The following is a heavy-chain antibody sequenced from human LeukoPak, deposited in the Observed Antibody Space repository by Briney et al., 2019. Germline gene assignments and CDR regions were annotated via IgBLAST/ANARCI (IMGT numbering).Heavy chain of an antibody. CDR1: GYTFTGYY. CDR3: ASWAGEEDYVTADY. V-gene: IGHV1-2*02. D-gene: IGHD3-16*01. Sequence: ASVKVSCKASGYTFTGYYMHWVRQAPGQGLEWMGWINPNSGGTNYAQKFQGRVTMTRNTSISTACMELSSLRSEDTAVYYCASWAGEEDYVTADYWGQGTLVTVSS. J-gene: IGHJ4*02. CDR2: INPNSGGT.